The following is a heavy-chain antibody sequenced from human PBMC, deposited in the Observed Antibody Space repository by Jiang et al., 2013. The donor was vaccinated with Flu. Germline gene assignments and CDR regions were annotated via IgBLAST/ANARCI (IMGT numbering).Heavy chain of an antibody. Sequence: PGLVKPSGTLSLTCTVSGGSITFYYWSWIRQPPGKGLEWIGHIYYTGSTNYNPSLKSRATISVDTSKNQLSLKLSSVTAADTAVYYCARGTTITVRSHFEYWGQGTLVTVSS. CDR1: GGSITFYY. CDR2: IYYTGST. J-gene: IGHJ4*02. CDR3: ARGTTITVRSHFEY. V-gene: IGHV4-59*01. D-gene: IGHD4-11*01.